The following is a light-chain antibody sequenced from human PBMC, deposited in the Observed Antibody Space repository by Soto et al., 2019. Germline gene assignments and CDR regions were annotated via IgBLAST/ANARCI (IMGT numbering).Light chain of an antibody. Sequence: QSALTQPASVSGSPGQSITISCTGTSSDVGGYNYVSWYQQHPGKAPKLMIYEVSNRPSGVSNRFSGSKSGNTASLTISGFQAEDEADYYCSSYTSSSTRVLGGGTQLTVL. CDR1: SSDVGGYNY. J-gene: IGLJ3*02. CDR3: SSYTSSSTRV. CDR2: EVS. V-gene: IGLV2-14*01.